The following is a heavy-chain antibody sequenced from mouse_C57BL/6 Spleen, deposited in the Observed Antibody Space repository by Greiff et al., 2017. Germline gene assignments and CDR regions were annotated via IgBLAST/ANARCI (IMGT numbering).Heavy chain of an antibody. D-gene: IGHD3-2*02. CDR1: GYTFTSYW. J-gene: IGHJ4*01. V-gene: IGHV1-64*01. Sequence: QVQLQQSGAELVKPGASVKLSCKASGYTFTSYWMHWVKQRPGQGLEWIGMIHPNSGSTNYNEKFKSKATLTVDKSSSTAYMQLSSLTSEDSAVYYCARRDSSGYYYAMDDWGQGTSVTVSS. CDR2: IHPNSGST. CDR3: ARRDSSGYYYAMDD.